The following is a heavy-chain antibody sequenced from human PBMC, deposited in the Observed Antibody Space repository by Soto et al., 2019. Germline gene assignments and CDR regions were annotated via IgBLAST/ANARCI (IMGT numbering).Heavy chain of an antibody. V-gene: IGHV1-46*01. CDR1: GYTFTSYY. CDR2: INPSGGST. Sequence: GASVKVSCKASGYTFTSYYMHWVRQAPGQGLEWMGIINPSGGSTSYAQKFQGRVTMTRDTSTSTVYMELSSLRSEDTAVYYCARNLRKQGSFPPPRHYYYGMDVWGQGTTVTVSS. CDR3: ARNLRKQGSFPPPRHYYYGMDV. J-gene: IGHJ6*02.